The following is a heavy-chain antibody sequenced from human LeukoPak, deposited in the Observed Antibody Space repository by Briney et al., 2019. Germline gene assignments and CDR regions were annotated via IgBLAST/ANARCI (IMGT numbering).Heavy chain of an antibody. V-gene: IGHV1-18*04. J-gene: IGHJ4*02. CDR3: ARAAYDSSGYYY. CDR2: ISAYNGNT. D-gene: IGHD3-22*01. CDR1: GYTFTSYY. Sequence: ASVKVSCKASGYTFTSYYMHWVRQAPGQGLEWMGWISAYNGNTNYAQKLQGRVTITTDTSTSTAYMELRSLRSDDTAVYYCARAAYDSSGYYYWGQGTLVTVSS.